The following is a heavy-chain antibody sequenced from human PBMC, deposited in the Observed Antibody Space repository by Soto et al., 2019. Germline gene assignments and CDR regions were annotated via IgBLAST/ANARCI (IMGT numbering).Heavy chain of an antibody. CDR3: ASVYYYDSTGYYRRLPNGPFDY. CDR2: ISSSSRGI. D-gene: IGHD3-22*01. V-gene: IGHV3-11*01. J-gene: IGHJ4*02. Sequence: GGSLRLSCAASGFTFDDYYMSWIRQAPGKGLEWISYISSSSRGIYYADSVKGRFTISRDNAKNSLSLQMNDLRVEDTALYYCASVYYYDSTGYYRRLPNGPFDYWGQGTLVTVSS. CDR1: GFTFDDYY.